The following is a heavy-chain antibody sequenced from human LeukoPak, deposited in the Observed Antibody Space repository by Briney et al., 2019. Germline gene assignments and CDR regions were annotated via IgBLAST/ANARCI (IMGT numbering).Heavy chain of an antibody. CDR1: GGSISSGDYY. J-gene: IGHJ5*02. D-gene: IGHD3-22*01. CDR2: IYYSGST. V-gene: IGHV4-30-4*01. Sequence: NPSETLSLTCTVSGGSISSGDYYWSWIRQPPGKGLEWIGYIYYSGSTYYNPSLKSRVTISVDTSKNQFSLKLSSVTAADTAVYYCARFNTWLNWFDPWGQGTLVTVSS. CDR3: ARFNTWLNWFDP.